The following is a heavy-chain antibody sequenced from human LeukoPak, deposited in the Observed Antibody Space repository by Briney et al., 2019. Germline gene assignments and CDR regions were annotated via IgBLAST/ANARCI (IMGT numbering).Heavy chain of an antibody. CDR1: GGSISSGDYY. Sequence: PSQTLSLTCTVSGGSISSGDYYWSWIHQPPGKGLEWIGYIYYSGSTYYNPSLKSRVTITVDTSKNQFSLKLSSVTAADTAVYYCAREVTGIAAAGTPLGGMDVWGQGTTVIVSS. CDR3: AREVTGIAAAGTPLGGMDV. J-gene: IGHJ6*02. CDR2: IYYSGST. V-gene: IGHV4-30-4*01. D-gene: IGHD6-13*01.